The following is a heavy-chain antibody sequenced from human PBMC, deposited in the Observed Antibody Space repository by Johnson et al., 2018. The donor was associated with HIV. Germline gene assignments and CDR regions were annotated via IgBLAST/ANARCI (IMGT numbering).Heavy chain of an antibody. J-gene: IGHJ3*01. D-gene: IGHD3-16*02. CDR3: ARDVLSDLSLQGAFDV. Sequence: EQLVESGGGVVRPGGSLRLACAASGLTFDDYGKSWVRHAPGKGLEWVSGINGNGGSIGYVDSVKGRFTISRDNAKNSLYLQMNSLRAEDTALYYCARDVLSDLSLQGAFDVWGQGTVVTVST. V-gene: IGHV3-20*04. CDR1: GLTFDDYG. CDR2: INGNGGSI.